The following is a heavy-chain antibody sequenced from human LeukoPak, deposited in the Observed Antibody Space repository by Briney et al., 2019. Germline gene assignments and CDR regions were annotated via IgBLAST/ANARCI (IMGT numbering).Heavy chain of an antibody. J-gene: IGHJ4*02. CDR3: SKGPWDYYDSSNYRTFYQ. D-gene: IGHD3-22*01. Sequence: GGSLRLSCAASGFIFRDYHMHWVRQAPGKGLEWVSSVSSSAGYIYYADVVKGRFTISRDNARNSLYLQMNTLRAEDTAIYYFSKGPWDYYDSSNYRTFYQWGQGTLVTVSS. CDR1: GFIFRDYH. V-gene: IGHV3-21*01. CDR2: VSSSAGYI.